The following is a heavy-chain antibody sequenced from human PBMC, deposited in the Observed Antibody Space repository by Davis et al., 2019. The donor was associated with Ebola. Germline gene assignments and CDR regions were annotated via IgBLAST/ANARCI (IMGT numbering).Heavy chain of an antibody. V-gene: IGHV3-53*05. J-gene: IGHJ3*02. CDR1: GFTVSSNY. CDR3: ARRGFYGGNPDDAFDI. Sequence: GESLKISCAASGFTVSSNYMSWVRQAPGKGLEWVSVIYSGGITYYADSVKGRFTISRDNSQNTLYLQMNSLGAEDTAVYFCARRGFYGGNPDDAFDIWGQGTMVTVSS. CDR2: IYSGGIT. D-gene: IGHD4-23*01.